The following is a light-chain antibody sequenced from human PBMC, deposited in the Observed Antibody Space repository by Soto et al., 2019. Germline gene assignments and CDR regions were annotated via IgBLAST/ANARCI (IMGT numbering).Light chain of an antibody. Sequence: DIQMTQPPSSLSASVGDRVTITCQASQDINHYLNWYQQRPGKAPKSLIYDGSNLETGVPSRFSGSGAGTVFSLTIDNLQPEDVATYYCQQYDNFPVSFGGGTRLEIK. J-gene: IGKJ5*01. V-gene: IGKV1-33*01. CDR1: QDINHY. CDR3: QQYDNFPVS. CDR2: DGS.